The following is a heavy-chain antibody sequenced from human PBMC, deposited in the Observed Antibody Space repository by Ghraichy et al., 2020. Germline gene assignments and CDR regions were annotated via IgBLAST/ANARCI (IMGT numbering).Heavy chain of an antibody. Sequence: ESLNISCTVSGGSISSYYWSWIRQPPGKGLEWIGYIYYSGSTNYNPSLKRRVTISVDTSKNQFALKLSSVTAADTAGYYCARGGMVIPFDYWGQGTLVTVSS. CDR1: GGSISSYY. V-gene: IGHV4-59*01. CDR2: IYYSGST. D-gene: IGHD5-18*01. J-gene: IGHJ4*02. CDR3: ARGGMVIPFDY.